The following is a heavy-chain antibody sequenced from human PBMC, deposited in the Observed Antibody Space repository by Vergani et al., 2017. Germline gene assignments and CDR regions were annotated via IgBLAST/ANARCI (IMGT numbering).Heavy chain of an antibody. Sequence: QVQLQQWGAGLLKPSETLSLTCAVYGGSFSGYYWSWIRQPPGKGLEWIGEINHSGSTNYNPSLKSRVTISRDNAKNSLYLQMNSLKTEDTAVYYCTTDQVPQEDNIVVVPAASWGQGTLVTVSS. V-gene: IGHV4-34*01. CDR2: INHSGST. J-gene: IGHJ5*02. D-gene: IGHD2-2*01. CDR1: GGSFSGYY. CDR3: TTDQVPQEDNIVVVPAAS.